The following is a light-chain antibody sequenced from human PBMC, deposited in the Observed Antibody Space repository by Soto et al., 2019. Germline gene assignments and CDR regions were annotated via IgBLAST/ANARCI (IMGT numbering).Light chain of an antibody. CDR3: SSYTSSSTPYV. V-gene: IGLV2-14*01. CDR2: EVS. J-gene: IGLJ1*01. CDR1: SSDGGGYNY. Sequence: QSALPQPASVSGSPGQSITISCTGTSSDGGGYNYVSWYQQHPGKAPKLMIYEVSNRPSGVSNRFSGSKSGNTASLTISGLQAEDEADYYCSSYTSSSTPYVFGTGTKLTVL.